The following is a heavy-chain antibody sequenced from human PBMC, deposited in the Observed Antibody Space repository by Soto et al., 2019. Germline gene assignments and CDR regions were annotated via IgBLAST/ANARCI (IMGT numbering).Heavy chain of an antibody. CDR2: IIPIFGTA. Sequence: SVKVSCKTSGGTFSSYAISWVRQAPGQGLEWMGGIIPIFGTANYAQKFQGRVTITADESTSTAYMELSSLRSEDTAVYYCARDHYYYYGMDVWGQGTTVTVSS. V-gene: IGHV1-69*13. CDR1: GGTFSSYA. J-gene: IGHJ6*02. CDR3: ARDHYYYYGMDV.